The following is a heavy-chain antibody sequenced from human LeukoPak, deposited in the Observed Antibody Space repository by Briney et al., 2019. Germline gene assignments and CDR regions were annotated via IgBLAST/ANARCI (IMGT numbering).Heavy chain of an antibody. CDR3: AKDMNADAPFDL. J-gene: IGHJ3*01. CDR2: FIWYSDSI. D-gene: IGHD2-2*01. Sequence: GGSLRLSCAVSGFTFDDYAMQWVRQAAGKGLEWVSAFIWYSDSIGYAPSVNGRFPISRDNANISLYLQMNSLRAEDTALYYCAKDMNADAPFDLWGQGPMVTASS. CDR1: GFTFDDYA. V-gene: IGHV3-9*01.